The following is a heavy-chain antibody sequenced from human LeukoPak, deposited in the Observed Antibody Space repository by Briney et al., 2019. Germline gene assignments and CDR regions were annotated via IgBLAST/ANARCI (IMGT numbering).Heavy chain of an antibody. CDR3: ARTLYRYSSGYDAFDI. CDR1: GYTFTSYG. J-gene: IGHJ3*02. D-gene: IGHD6-19*01. Sequence: ASVKVSCKASGYTFTSYGISWVRQAPGQGLEWMGWISAYNGNTNYAQKLQGRVTMTTDTSTSTAYMELRSLRSDDTAVYYCARTLYRYSSGYDAFDIWGQGTMVTVSS. CDR2: ISAYNGNT. V-gene: IGHV1-18*01.